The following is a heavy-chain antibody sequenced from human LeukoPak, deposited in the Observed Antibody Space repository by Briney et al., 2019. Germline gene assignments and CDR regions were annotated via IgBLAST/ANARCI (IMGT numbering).Heavy chain of an antibody. CDR3: ARGPNLYCSSTSCYYYYYYYMDV. CDR2: INPNSGGT. D-gene: IGHD2-2*01. J-gene: IGHJ6*03. Sequence: ASVKVSCKASGYTFTSYYMHWVRQAPGQGLEWMGWINPNSGGTNYAQKFQGRVTMTRDTSISTAYMELSRLRSDDTAVYYCARGPNLYCSSTSCYYYYYYYMDVWGKGTTVTISS. V-gene: IGHV1-2*02. CDR1: GYTFTSYY.